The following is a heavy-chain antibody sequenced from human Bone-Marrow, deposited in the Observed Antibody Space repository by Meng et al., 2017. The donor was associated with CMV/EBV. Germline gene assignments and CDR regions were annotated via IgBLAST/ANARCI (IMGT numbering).Heavy chain of an antibody. Sequence: GGSLRLSCAASGFTFSSYSMNWVRQAPGKGLEWVSSISSSSSYIYYAESVKGRFTISRDNAKNSLYLQMNSLRAEDTAVYYCARHSSGWYEEAYWGQG. CDR2: ISSSSSYI. CDR3: ARHSSGWYEEAY. V-gene: IGHV3-21*01. CDR1: GFTFSSYS. J-gene: IGHJ4*02. D-gene: IGHD6-19*01.